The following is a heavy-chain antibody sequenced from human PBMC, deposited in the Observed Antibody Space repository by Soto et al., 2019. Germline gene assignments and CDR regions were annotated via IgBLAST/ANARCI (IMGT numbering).Heavy chain of an antibody. D-gene: IGHD6-6*01. CDR2: IWYDGSNK. Sequence: PGGSLRLSCAASGFTFSSYGMHWVRQAPGKGLEWVAVIWYDGSNKYYADSVKGRFTISRDNSKNTLYLQMNSLRAEDTAVYYCARELEYSSSSRLSYFDYWGQGSLVTVSS. CDR1: GFTFSSYG. CDR3: ARELEYSSSSRLSYFDY. V-gene: IGHV3-33*01. J-gene: IGHJ4*02.